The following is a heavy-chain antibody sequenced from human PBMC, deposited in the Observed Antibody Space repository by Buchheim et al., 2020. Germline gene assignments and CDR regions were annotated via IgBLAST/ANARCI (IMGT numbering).Heavy chain of an antibody. Sequence: EVQLVQSGAEVKKPGESLKISCKGSGYSFTSYWIGWVRQMPGKGLEWMGIIYPGDSDTKYSPSFQGQVTISADKSISTAYLQWSSLKASDTAMYYCARRGDVVSAASENWGFDYYGMDVWGQGTT. V-gene: IGHV5-51*01. D-gene: IGHD2-2*01. CDR3: ARRGDVVSAASENWGFDYYGMDV. CDR1: GYSFTSYW. J-gene: IGHJ6*02. CDR2: IYPGDSDT.